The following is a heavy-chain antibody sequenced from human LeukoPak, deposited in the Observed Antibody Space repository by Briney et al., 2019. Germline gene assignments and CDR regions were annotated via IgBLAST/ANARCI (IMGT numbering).Heavy chain of an antibody. CDR3: ASEISPSGLLWFGETSPWAAFDI. J-gene: IGHJ3*02. CDR2: INAGNGNT. D-gene: IGHD3-10*01. CDR1: GYTFTSYA. V-gene: IGHV1-3*01. Sequence: ASVKVSCKASGYTFTSYAMHWVRQAPGQRLEWMGWINAGNGNTKYSQKFQGRVTITRDTSASTAYMELSSLRSEDTAVYYCASEISPSGLLWFGETSPWAAFDIWGQGTMVTVSS.